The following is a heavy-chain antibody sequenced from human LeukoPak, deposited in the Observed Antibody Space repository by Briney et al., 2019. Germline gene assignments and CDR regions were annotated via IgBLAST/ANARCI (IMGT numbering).Heavy chain of an antibody. CDR3: ARDEGKGYCSSTSCYGAFDI. CDR2: IYYSGST. J-gene: IGHJ3*02. CDR1: GGSISSYY. V-gene: IGHV4-59*12. D-gene: IGHD2-2*01. Sequence: PSETLSLTCTVSGGSISSYYWSWIRQPPGKGLEWIGYIYYSGSTNYNPSLKSRVTISVDTSKNQFSLKLSSVTAADTAVYYCARDEGKGYCSSTSCYGAFDIWGQGTMVTVSS.